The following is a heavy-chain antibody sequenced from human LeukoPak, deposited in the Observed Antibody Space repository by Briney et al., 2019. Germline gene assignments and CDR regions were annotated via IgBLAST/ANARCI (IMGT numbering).Heavy chain of an antibody. CDR3: ASHSGSYQSFY. J-gene: IGHJ4*02. Sequence: SETLSLTCAVYGGSFSGYYWSWIRQPPGKGLEWIGYIYYSGSTNYNPSLKSRVTISVDTSKNQFSLKLSSVTAADTAVYYCASHSGSYQSFYWGQGTLVTVSS. CDR2: IYYSGST. D-gene: IGHD1-26*01. CDR1: GGSFSGYY. V-gene: IGHV4-59*01.